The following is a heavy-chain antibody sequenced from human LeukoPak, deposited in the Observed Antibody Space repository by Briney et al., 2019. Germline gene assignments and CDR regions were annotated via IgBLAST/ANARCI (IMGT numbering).Heavy chain of an antibody. Sequence: GASVTVSCTASGGTFSSYAISWVRQAPGQGLEWMGGIIPIFGTANYAQKFQGRVTITADESTSTAYMELSSLRSEDTAVYYCARGGSGAHDYWGQGTLVTVSS. CDR1: GGTFSSYA. V-gene: IGHV1-69*13. D-gene: IGHD3-10*01. J-gene: IGHJ4*02. CDR2: IIPIFGTA. CDR3: ARGGSGAHDY.